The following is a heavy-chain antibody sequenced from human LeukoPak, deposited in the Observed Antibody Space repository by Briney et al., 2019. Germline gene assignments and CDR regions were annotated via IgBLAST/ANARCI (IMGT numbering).Heavy chain of an antibody. CDR2: IRYDGSNK. CDR1: GFTFSSYG. CDR3: AYISAVAGTGIDY. V-gene: IGHV3-30*02. D-gene: IGHD6-19*01. Sequence: GGSLRLSCAASGFTFSSYGMHWVRQAPGKGLEWVAFIRYDGSNKYYADSVKGRFTISRDNSKNTLYLQMNSLRAEGTAVYYCAYISAVAGTGIDYWGQGTLVTVSS. J-gene: IGHJ4*02.